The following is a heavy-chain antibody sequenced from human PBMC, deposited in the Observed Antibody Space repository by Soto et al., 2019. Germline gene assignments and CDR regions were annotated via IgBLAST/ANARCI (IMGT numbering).Heavy chain of an antibody. CDR2: IERDDDDK. CDR1: GFSLTSPGMC. CDR3: ARSIRGPRRFNGMDV. D-gene: IGHD1-20*01. J-gene: IGHJ6*02. Sequence: SGPTLVNPTETLTLTCTFSGFSLTSPGMCVSWIRQSPGKALEWLALIERDDDDKYHSTSLKTRLTISKDTRKNQVVLTMANMDPADTATYYCARSIRGPRRFNGMDVWGQGTTVTVSS. V-gene: IGHV2-70*13.